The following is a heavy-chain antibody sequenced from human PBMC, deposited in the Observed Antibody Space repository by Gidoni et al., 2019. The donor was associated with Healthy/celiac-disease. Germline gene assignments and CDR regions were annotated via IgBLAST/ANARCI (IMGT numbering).Heavy chain of an antibody. D-gene: IGHD6-13*01. J-gene: IGHJ6*02. V-gene: IGHV3-48*02. CDR3: ARVESSSWYYYYYGMDV. Sequence: EVQLVESGGGLVQHGGSLRLYCADSGFTFSSYSMNWVRQAPGKGLEWVSYISSSSSTIYYADSVKGRFTISRDNAKNSLYLQMNSLRDEDTAVYYCARVESSSWYYYYYGMDVWGQGTTVTVSS. CDR1: GFTFSSYS. CDR2: ISSSSSTI.